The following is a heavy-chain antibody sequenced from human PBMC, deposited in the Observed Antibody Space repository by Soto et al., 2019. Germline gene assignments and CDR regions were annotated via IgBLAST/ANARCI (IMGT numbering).Heavy chain of an antibody. CDR2: ISYDGSNK. D-gene: IGHD2-15*01. CDR1: GFTFSTYT. Sequence: QVQLVESGGGVVQPGRSLSLSCAASGFTFSTYTMHWVRQAPGKGLEWVAVISYDGSNKYYADSVKGRFTISRDNSKNTLHLQMNSLRAEDTAVYYCARDEVDGRRRYDASDIWGQGTTVMVSS. CDR3: ARDEVDGRRRYDASDI. V-gene: IGHV3-30-3*01. J-gene: IGHJ3*02.